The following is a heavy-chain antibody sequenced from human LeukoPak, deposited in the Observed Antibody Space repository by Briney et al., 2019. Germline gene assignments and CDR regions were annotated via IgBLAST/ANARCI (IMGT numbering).Heavy chain of an antibody. CDR3: ARDPIREHGDYLDH. V-gene: IGHV3-30*04. J-gene: IGHJ4*02. CDR1: GFTFTNYA. CDR2: IGYDGVHK. Sequence: PGGSLRLSCAASGFTFTNYAMHWIRQTPGKGLEWVAVIGYDGVHKYYADSVKGRFTISRDDPSNTLYLQMNTLRPDDMGIYYCARDPIREHGDYLDHWGQGTLVTVAS. D-gene: IGHD4-17*01.